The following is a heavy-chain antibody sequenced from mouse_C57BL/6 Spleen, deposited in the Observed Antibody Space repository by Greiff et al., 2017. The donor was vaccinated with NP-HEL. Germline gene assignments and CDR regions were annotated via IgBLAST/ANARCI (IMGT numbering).Heavy chain of an antibody. J-gene: IGHJ3*01. CDR3: ARGGYGSSRGFAY. V-gene: IGHV5-17*01. CDR2: ISSGSSTI. CDR1: GFTFSDYG. Sequence: EVKLVESGGGLVKPGGSLKLSCAASGFTFSDYGMHWVRQAPEKGLEWVAYISSGSSTIYYADTVKGRFTISRDNAKNTLFLQMTSLRSEDTAMYYCARGGYGSSRGFAYWGQGTLVTVAA. D-gene: IGHD1-1*01.